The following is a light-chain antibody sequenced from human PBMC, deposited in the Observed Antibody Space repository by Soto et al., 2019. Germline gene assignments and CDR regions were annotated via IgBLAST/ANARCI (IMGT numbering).Light chain of an antibody. CDR1: QNINNY. CDR2: ASS. CDR3: QQSYSAPWT. J-gene: IGKJ1*01. Sequence: DIQMTQSPSSLSASVGDRVTITCQASQNINNYLNWYQQKPGKAPKLLIHASSSFQSGVTSRFSGSGYGTDFTLTINSLQHEDFGSYYCQQSYSAPWTFGQGTKVEIK. V-gene: IGKV1-39*01.